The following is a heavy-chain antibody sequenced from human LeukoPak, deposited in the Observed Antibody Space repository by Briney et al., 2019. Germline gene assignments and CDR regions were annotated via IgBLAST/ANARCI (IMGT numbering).Heavy chain of an antibody. CDR3: ARAIDYGDISLYFDY. V-gene: IGHV4-59*01. CDR1: GGSISSYY. D-gene: IGHD4-17*01. CDR2: IYYSGST. J-gene: IGHJ4*02. Sequence: PSETLSLTCTVSGGSISSYYWSWIRQPPGKGLEWIGYIYYSGSTNYNPSLKSRVTISVDTSKNQFSLKLSSVTAADTAVYYCARAIDYGDISLYFDYWGQGTLVTVSS.